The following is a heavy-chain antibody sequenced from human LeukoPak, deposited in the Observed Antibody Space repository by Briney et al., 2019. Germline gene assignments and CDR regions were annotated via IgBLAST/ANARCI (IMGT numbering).Heavy chain of an antibody. V-gene: IGHV3-49*03. CDR2: IRSKAYGGTT. J-gene: IGHJ4*02. Sequence: GRSLRLSCTASGFTFGDYAMSWFRQAPGKGLEGVGFIRSKAYGGTTEYAASVKGRFTISRDDSKSIAYLQMNSLKTEDTAVYYCTRDPTVTTSPYFDYWGQGPLVTVSS. D-gene: IGHD4-17*01. CDR3: TRDPTVTTSPYFDY. CDR1: GFTFGDYA.